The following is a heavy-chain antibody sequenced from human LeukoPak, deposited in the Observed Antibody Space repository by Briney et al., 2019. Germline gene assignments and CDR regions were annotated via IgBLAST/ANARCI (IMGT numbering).Heavy chain of an antibody. V-gene: IGHV4-31*03. CDR3: ARGGSPLQNWFDP. J-gene: IGHJ5*02. D-gene: IGHD3-16*01. CDR1: GGSISSGGYY. Sequence: SETLSLTCTVSGGSISSGGYYWNWIRQHPGKGLEWIGYFYYSGSTYYNPSLKSRVIISVDTSKNQFSLKLSSVTAADTAVYYCARGGSPLQNWFDPWGQGTLVTVSS. CDR2: FYYSGST.